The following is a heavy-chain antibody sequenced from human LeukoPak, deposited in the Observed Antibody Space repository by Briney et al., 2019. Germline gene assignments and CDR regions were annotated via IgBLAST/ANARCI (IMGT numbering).Heavy chain of an antibody. J-gene: IGHJ4*02. D-gene: IGHD3-10*01. CDR1: GFTFHYYA. V-gene: IGHV3-23*01. CDR2: ISGSGGST. Sequence: PGGSLRLSCAASGFTFHYYAMSWVRQAPGKGLEWVSGISGSGGSTYYADSVKGRFTISRDNSKNTLYLQMNSLRVEDTAVYYCAKADVLLWFGELSRRYSFDYWGQGTRVTVSS. CDR3: AKADVLLWFGELSRRYSFDY.